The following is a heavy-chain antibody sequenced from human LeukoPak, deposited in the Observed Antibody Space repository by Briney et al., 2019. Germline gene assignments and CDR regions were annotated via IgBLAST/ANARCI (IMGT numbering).Heavy chain of an antibody. CDR1: GFTFSSYP. D-gene: IGHD6-19*01. CDR2: INNNGVTT. V-gene: IGHV3-64*01. CDR3: ARGTRGIVLAGEFFDY. Sequence: GGSLRLSCAASGFTFSSYPMHWVRQAPGKGLEYVSGINNNGVTTYYANSVKGRFTISRDNSKNTLYLQMGSLRAEDMAVYYCARGTRGIVLAGEFFDYWGQGTLVTVSS. J-gene: IGHJ4*02.